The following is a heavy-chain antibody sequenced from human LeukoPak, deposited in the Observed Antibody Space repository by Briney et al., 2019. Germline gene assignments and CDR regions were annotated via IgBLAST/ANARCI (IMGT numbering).Heavy chain of an antibody. CDR3: ARVRSGYCNSTICVGFDY. CDR2: IYPGDSDT. Sequence: GESLKISCKGSGYSFTSYWIGWVRQMPGKGLEWMGIIYPGDSDTRYSPSFQGQVTISADKSISTAYLQWSSLKASDTAMYYCARVRSGYCNSTICVGFDYWGQGTLVTVSS. CDR1: GYSFTSYW. D-gene: IGHD2-2*01. J-gene: IGHJ4*02. V-gene: IGHV5-51*01.